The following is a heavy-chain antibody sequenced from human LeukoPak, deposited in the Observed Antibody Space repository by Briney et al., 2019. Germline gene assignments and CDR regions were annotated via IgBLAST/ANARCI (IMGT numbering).Heavy chain of an antibody. CDR2: IRYDGSIK. CDR1: GFTFRNYG. V-gene: IGHV3-30*02. CDR3: AKDVNVGGDYFDY. D-gene: IGHD3-10*01. Sequence: GGSLRLSCAASGFTFRNYGMHWVRLAPGKGLEWVAFIRYDGSIKYYVDSVKGQFTVSRDNSKNTLYLQMNSLRAEDTAIYYCAKDVNVGGDYFDYWGQGTLVTVSS. J-gene: IGHJ4*02.